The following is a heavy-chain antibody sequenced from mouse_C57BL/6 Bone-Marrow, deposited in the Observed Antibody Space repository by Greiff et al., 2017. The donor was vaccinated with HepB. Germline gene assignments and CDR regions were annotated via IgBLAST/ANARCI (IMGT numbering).Heavy chain of an antibody. V-gene: IGHV1-78*01. CDR2: IYPRDGST. D-gene: IGHD1-1*01. CDR3: ARDPYYGSSYFYFDY. CDR1: GYTFTDHT. Sequence: QVQLQQSDAELVKPGASVKISCKVSGYTFTDHTIHWMKQRPEQGLEWIGYIYPRDGSTKYNEKFKGKATLTADKSSSTAYMQLNSLTSEDSAVYFCARDPYYGSSYFYFDYWGQGTTLTVSS. J-gene: IGHJ2*01.